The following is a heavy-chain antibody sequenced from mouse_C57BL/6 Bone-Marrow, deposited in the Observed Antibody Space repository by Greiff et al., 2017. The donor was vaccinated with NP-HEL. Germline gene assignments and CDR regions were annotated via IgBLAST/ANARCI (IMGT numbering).Heavy chain of an antibody. V-gene: IGHV1-64*01. CDR1: GYTFTSYW. CDR2: IHPNSGST. Sequence: QVQLQQPGAELVKPGASVKLSCKASGYTFTSYWMHWVKQRPGQGLEWIGMIHPNSGSTNYNEKFKSKATLTVDKSSSTAYMQLSSLTSEDSAVYDCARGRVTTLYYYAMDYWGQGTSVTVSS. CDR3: ARGRVTTLYYYAMDY. J-gene: IGHJ4*01. D-gene: IGHD2-1*01.